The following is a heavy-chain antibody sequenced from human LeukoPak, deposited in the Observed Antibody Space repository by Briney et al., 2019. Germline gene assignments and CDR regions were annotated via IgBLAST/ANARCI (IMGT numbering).Heavy chain of an antibody. Sequence: GGSLRLSCAASGFTFSSDGMHWVRQAPGKGLEWVAVICYDGSNKYYADSVKGRFTISRDNSKNTLYLQMNSLRAEDTAVYYCAREGGDYGSFDYWGQGTLVTVSS. V-gene: IGHV3-33*01. CDR1: GFTFSSDG. CDR2: ICYDGSNK. J-gene: IGHJ4*02. CDR3: AREGGDYGSFDY. D-gene: IGHD3-10*01.